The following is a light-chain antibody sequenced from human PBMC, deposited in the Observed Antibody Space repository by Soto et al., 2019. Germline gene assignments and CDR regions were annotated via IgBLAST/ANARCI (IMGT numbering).Light chain of an antibody. CDR2: GAS. V-gene: IGKV3-20*01. J-gene: IGKJ3*01. Sequence: EIVLTQSPGTLSLSPGERATLSCRASQSVISSYLAWYQQKPGQAPRLLIYGASNRATGIPDRFSGSGSGTDVTLNISRLEPEDLTVYYWQQYGSLPTTFGPGTKVEIK. CDR3: QQYGSLPTT. CDR1: QSVISSY.